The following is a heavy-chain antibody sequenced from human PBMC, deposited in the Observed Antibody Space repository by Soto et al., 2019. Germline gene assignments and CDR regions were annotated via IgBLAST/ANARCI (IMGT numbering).Heavy chain of an antibody. J-gene: IGHJ4*02. CDR2: INPKTGLT. Sequence: ASVKVSCKASGYTLSDYFMHWVRQAPGQGLEWVGWINPKTGLTNYAQSFQGRVTLTRDTSINTAYMELSRLRSDDTAVYYCAKANDYGDNLGFDFWGQVTLVTVSS. V-gene: IGHV1-2*02. CDR3: AKANDYGDNLGFDF. D-gene: IGHD4-17*01. CDR1: GYTLSDYF.